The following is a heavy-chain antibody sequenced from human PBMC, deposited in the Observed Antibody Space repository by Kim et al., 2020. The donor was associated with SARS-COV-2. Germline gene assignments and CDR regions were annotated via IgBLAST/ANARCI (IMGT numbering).Heavy chain of an antibody. CDR3: TTDNSGPFDY. D-gene: IGHD5-12*01. V-gene: IGHV3-15*01. Sequence: TTDYAAPVKGRFTISRDDSKNTLYLQMNSLKTEDTAVYYCTTDNSGPFDYWGQGTLVTVSS. CDR2: TT. J-gene: IGHJ4*02.